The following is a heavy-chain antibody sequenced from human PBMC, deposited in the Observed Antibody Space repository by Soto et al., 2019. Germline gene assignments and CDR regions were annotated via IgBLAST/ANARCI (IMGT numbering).Heavy chain of an antibody. CDR3: ARDPKGQLLGYHY. CDR1: GFTFSSYA. Sequence: GGSLRLSCAASGFTFSSYAMHWVRQAPGKGLERVAVISYDGSNKYYADSVKGRFTISRDNSKNTLYLQMNSLRAEDTAVYYCARDPKGQLLGYHYWGQGTLVTVSS. CDR2: ISYDGSNK. J-gene: IGHJ4*02. D-gene: IGHD6-13*01. V-gene: IGHV3-30-3*01.